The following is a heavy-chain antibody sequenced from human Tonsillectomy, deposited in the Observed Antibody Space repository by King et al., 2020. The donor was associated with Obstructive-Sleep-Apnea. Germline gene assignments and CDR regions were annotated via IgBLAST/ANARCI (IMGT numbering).Heavy chain of an antibody. CDR2: ISYDGSNQ. J-gene: IGHJ5*02. D-gene: IGHD1-1*01. Sequence: VQLVESGGGVVQPGGSLRLSCAASGFTFRTYAMHWVRQAPGKGLEWVAVISYDGSNQYYADSVQGRFTISRDDSKKTVYLQMNSLRAEDTAIYYCARETSSTGTEWFDPWGQGTLVTVSS. V-gene: IGHV3-30*04. CDR1: GFTFRTYA. CDR3: ARETSSTGTEWFDP.